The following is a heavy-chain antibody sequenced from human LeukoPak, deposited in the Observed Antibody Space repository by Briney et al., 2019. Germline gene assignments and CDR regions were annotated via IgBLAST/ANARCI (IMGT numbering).Heavy chain of an antibody. V-gene: IGHV1-8*01. Sequence: ASVKVSCKASGYTFTSYDINWARQATGQGLEWMGWMNPNSGNTGYAQKFQGRVTMTRNTSISTAYMELSSLRSEDTAVYYCAXGXXXXFGVXXXXIYYYGMDVWGQGTTVTVSS. CDR3: AXGXXXXFGVXXXXIYYYGMDV. D-gene: IGHD3-3*01. CDR1: GYTFTSYD. J-gene: IGHJ6*02. CDR2: MNPNSGNT.